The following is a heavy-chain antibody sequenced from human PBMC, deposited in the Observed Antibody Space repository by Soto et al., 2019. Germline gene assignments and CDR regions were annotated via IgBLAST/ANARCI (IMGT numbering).Heavy chain of an antibody. CDR2: IYYSGST. D-gene: IGHD2-8*02. J-gene: IGHJ4*02. CDR1: GGSISSSSYY. CDR3: ARIEGTDKHYYFDY. V-gene: IGHV4-39*01. Sequence: SETLSLTCTVSGGSISSSSYYWGWIRQPPGKGLEWIGSIYYSGSTYYNPSLKSRVTISVDTSKNQFSLKLSSVTAADTAVYYCARIEGTDKHYYFDYWGQGTLVTVSS.